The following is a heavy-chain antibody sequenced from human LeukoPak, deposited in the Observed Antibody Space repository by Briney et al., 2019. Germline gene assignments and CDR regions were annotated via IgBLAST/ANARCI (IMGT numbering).Heavy chain of an antibody. J-gene: IGHJ4*02. Sequence: QPGGSLRLSCVASGFTFRNFAMSWVRQAPGKGLEWVSAISAADGDNTYYADSVKGRFTISRDNSENTLHLQMSSLRAEDTAVYYCAKFKGHYYYDSSGYCDNWGQGTLVTVSS. D-gene: IGHD3-22*01. CDR1: GFTFRNFA. CDR3: AKFKGHYYYDSSGYCDN. CDR2: ISAADGDNT. V-gene: IGHV3-23*01.